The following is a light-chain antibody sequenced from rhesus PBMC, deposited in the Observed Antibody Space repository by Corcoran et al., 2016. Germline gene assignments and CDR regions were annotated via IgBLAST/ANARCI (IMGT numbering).Light chain of an antibody. Sequence: QSAPTQPPSVSGSPGQSVTISCTGTNSDIGEFNYVSWYQQHPGKAPKLILFVVSHRPSGVSDRFSGSKSGITASLTISGLQAEDEADYHCCLYTSDSTFIFGAGTRLTVL. CDR3: CLYTSDSTFI. CDR2: VVS. J-gene: IGLJ1*01. V-gene: IGLV2S7*01. CDR1: NSDIGEFNY.